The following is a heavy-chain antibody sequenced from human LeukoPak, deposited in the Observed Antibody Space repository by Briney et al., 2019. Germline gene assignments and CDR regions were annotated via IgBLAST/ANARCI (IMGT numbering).Heavy chain of an antibody. D-gene: IGHD6-13*01. CDR2: ISVDGSNK. Sequence: PGGSLRLSCAASGFTFTDYAMHWVRRAPGKGLEWVAVISVDGSNKFYAGSVRGRCTISRDNSKNTMSLQMDSLRGEDTALYYCARDPRTSSTSRNYFESWGQGTLVTVSS. V-gene: IGHV3-30*04. CDR1: GFTFTDYA. J-gene: IGHJ4*02. CDR3: ARDPRTSSTSRNYFES.